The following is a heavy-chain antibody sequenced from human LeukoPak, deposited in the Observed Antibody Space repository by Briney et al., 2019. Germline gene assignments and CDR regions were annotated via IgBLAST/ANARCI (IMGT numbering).Heavy chain of an antibody. CDR1: GFTFSDYY. CDR2: ISYSSETI. Sequence: GGSLRLSCAASGFTFSDYYMSWIRQAPGKGLEWVSGISYSSETIGYVDSVKGRFTISRDNVRKSLYLQMNSLRIEDTALYYCAKDRGGGSQLGDAYDVWGQGTMVSVSS. CDR3: AKDRGGGSQLGDAYDV. V-gene: IGHV3-9*01. J-gene: IGHJ3*01. D-gene: IGHD5-24*01.